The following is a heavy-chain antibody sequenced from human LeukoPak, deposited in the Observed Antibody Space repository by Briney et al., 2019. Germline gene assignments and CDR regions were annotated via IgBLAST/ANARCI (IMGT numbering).Heavy chain of an antibody. CDR3: VRDGDDWNDFDH. D-gene: IGHD1-1*01. Sequence: PVGSLRLSCAASVFSFSTSWMTWVRQAPGKGLEWVANIRRDGGEIYYMDSVKGRFAISRDNAKNSLYLQMNSLRVEDTAVYYCVRDGDDWNDFDHWGQGTLVTVSS. J-gene: IGHJ4*02. CDR1: VFSFSTSW. V-gene: IGHV3-7*01. CDR2: IRRDGGEI.